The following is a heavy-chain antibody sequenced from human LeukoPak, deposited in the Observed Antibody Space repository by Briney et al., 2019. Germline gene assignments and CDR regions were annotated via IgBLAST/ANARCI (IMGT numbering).Heavy chain of an antibody. CDR3: SRDGAPCSSGWYY. V-gene: IGHV4-61*02. CDR1: GAPVSSGIYY. CDR2: IYTSGST. Sequence: SETLSLTCTVSGAPVSSGIYYWSWIRQPAGKGLEWIVRIYTSGSTNYSPSLRSRVTISVDTSKNQFSLKLSSVTAADTAVYYCSRDGAPCSSGWYYWGQGTLVTVSS. D-gene: IGHD6-19*01. J-gene: IGHJ4*02.